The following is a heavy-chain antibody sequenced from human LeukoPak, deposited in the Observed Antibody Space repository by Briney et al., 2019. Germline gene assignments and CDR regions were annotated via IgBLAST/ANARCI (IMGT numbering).Heavy chain of an antibody. CDR1: GFTFSSYA. Sequence: PGGSLRLSCAASGFTFSSYAMSWVRQAPGKGLEWVSAIRGSGGSTHYADSVKGRFTISRDNSKNTLYLQMNSLRAEDTAVYYCAKARQPYSSSSGFDYWGQGTLVTVSS. CDR2: IRGSGGST. CDR3: AKARQPYSSSSGFDY. D-gene: IGHD6-6*01. V-gene: IGHV3-23*01. J-gene: IGHJ4*02.